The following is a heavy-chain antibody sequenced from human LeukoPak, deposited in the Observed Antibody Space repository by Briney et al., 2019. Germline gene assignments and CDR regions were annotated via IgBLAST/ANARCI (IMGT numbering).Heavy chain of an antibody. J-gene: IGHJ6*02. Sequence: GRSLRLSCAASGFTFSSYGMHWVRQAPGKGLEWVAVISYDGSNKYYADSVKGRFTISRDNSKNTLYLQMNSLRAEDTAVYYCAKEHGSSGLYYYYGMDVWGQGTTVTVSS. CDR3: AKEHGSSGLYYYYGMDV. V-gene: IGHV3-30*18. CDR2: ISYDGSNK. CDR1: GFTFSSYG. D-gene: IGHD6-19*01.